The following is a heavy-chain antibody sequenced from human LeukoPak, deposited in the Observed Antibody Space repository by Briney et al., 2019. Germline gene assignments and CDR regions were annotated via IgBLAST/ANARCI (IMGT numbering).Heavy chain of an antibody. Sequence: GGSLRLSCAASGFTFSSYGMHWVRQAPGKGLEWVAVIWYDGSNKYYADSVKGRFTISRDNSKNTLYLQMNSLRAEDTAVYYCARGGRYYYDSSGYKYLDYWSQGTLVTVSS. J-gene: IGHJ4*02. CDR3: ARGGRYYYDSSGYKYLDY. V-gene: IGHV3-33*01. D-gene: IGHD3-22*01. CDR1: GFTFSSYG. CDR2: IWYDGSNK.